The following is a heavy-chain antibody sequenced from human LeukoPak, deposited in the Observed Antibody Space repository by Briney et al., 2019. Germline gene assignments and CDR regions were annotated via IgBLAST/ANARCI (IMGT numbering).Heavy chain of an antibody. CDR3: ARPSSSLTYFDY. D-gene: IGHD6-6*01. J-gene: IGHJ4*02. V-gene: IGHV1-46*01. CDR1: GYTFISNV. Sequence: ASVKVSCKASGYTFISNVITWVRQAPGQGLEWMGIINPSGGSTSYAQKFQGRVTMTRDMSTSTVYMELSSLRSEDTAVYYCARPSSSLTYFDYWGQGTLVTVSS. CDR2: INPSGGST.